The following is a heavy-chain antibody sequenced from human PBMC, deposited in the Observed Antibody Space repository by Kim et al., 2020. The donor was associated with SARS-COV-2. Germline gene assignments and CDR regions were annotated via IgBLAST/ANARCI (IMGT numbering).Heavy chain of an antibody. D-gene: IGHD2-8*02. CDR1: GFTFSDSY. CDR3: AVAVSGGLFDS. J-gene: IGHJ4*02. CDR2: ISPSGTAD. V-gene: IGHV3-11*01. Sequence: GGSLRLSCAASGFTFSDSYMSWIRQAPGKGLEWVSYISPSGTADYYPDSVKGRFTISRDNAKNSLYLQMNSLTAEDTAVYYCAVAVSGGLFDSWGQGTL.